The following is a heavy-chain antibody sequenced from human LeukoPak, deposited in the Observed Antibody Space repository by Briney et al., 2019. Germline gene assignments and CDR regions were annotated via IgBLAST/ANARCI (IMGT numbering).Heavy chain of an antibody. D-gene: IGHD6-13*01. Sequence: GGSLRLSCAASGFDFSTYSMNWVRQAPGKGLEWVSYISSRSATIYYADSVKGRFTISRDNAKNSLYLQMNSLRAEDTTVYYCARDPLSSSSFDYWGQGTLVTVSS. CDR2: ISSRSATI. CDR3: ARDPLSSSSFDY. J-gene: IGHJ4*02. CDR1: GFDFSTYS. V-gene: IGHV3-48*01.